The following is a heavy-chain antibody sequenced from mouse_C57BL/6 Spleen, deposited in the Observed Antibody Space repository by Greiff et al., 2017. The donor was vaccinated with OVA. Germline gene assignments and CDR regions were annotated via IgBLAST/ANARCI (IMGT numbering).Heavy chain of an antibody. CDR2: IWGDGST. CDR1: GFSLTSYG. J-gene: IGHJ4*01. CDR3: ARTGGYAMDY. V-gene: IGHV2-6*03. Sequence: VQGVESGPGLVAPSQSLPITCTVSGFSLTSYGVHWFRQPPGKGLEWLVVIWGDGSTTYNSALKSRLSISKDNSKSQVFLKMNSLQTDDTAMYYCARTGGYAMDYWGQGTSVTVSS.